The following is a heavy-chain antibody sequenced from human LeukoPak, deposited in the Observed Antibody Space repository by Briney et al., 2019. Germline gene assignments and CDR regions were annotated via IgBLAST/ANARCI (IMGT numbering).Heavy chain of an antibody. Sequence: SQTLSLTCTVSGGSISSGDCYGSWIRQPPGKGLEWIGYIYYSGSPYYNPSLKSRVTISVDTSKNQFSLKLSSVTAADTAVYFCALRYYYDSSGYSPSWDAFDIWGQGTMVTVSS. CDR2: IYYSGSP. CDR1: GGSISSGDCY. CDR3: ALRYYYDSSGYSPSWDAFDI. J-gene: IGHJ3*02. D-gene: IGHD3-22*01. V-gene: IGHV4-30-4*01.